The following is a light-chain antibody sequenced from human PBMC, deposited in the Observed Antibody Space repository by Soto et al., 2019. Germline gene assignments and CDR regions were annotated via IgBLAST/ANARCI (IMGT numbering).Light chain of an antibody. CDR2: EVS. Sequence: QSALTQPASVSGSPGQSITISCTGTGSDVGGYNYVSWYQQHPGKAPKLMIYEVSNRPSGVSNRFSGSKSGNTASLTISGIQAEDEADYYCSSYTSSSTVVFGGGTKLTVL. J-gene: IGLJ2*01. CDR3: SSYTSSSTVV. V-gene: IGLV2-14*01. CDR1: GSDVGGYNY.